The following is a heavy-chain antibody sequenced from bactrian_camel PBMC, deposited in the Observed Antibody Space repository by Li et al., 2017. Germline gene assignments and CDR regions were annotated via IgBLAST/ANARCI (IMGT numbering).Heavy chain of an antibody. D-gene: IGHD5*01. CDR2: IDTDSAGSST. CDR1: GFTFSTYD. J-gene: IGHJ4*01. Sequence: HVQLVESGGGLVQPGGSLRLSCKASGFTFSTYDMSWVRQAPGKGLEWVSTIDTDSAGSSTHYVDSVKGRFTISQDNAKNTLYLQMNNLKPEDTAMYYCAADFRCWSSPNMHRDWGQGTQVTVS. V-gene: IGHV3-2*01. CDR3: AADFRCWSSPNMHRD.